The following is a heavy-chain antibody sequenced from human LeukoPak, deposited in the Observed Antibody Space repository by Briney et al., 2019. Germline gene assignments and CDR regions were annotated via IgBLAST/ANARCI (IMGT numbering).Heavy chain of an antibody. J-gene: IGHJ4*02. CDR1: GGSFSGYY. Sequence: SETLSLTCAVYGGSFSGYYWSWIRQPPGKGLEWIGEINHSGSTNYNPSLKSRVTISVDTSKNQFSLKLSSVTAADTAVYYCARGPEDLDSSGDPIDYWGQGTLVTVSS. CDR2: INHSGST. D-gene: IGHD3-22*01. V-gene: IGHV4-34*01. CDR3: ARGPEDLDSSGDPIDY.